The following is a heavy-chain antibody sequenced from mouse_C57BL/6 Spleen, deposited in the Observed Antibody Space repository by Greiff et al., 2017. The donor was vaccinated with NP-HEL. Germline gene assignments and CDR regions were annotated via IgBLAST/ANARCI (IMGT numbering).Heavy chain of an antibody. J-gene: IGHJ4*01. Sequence: QVQLLQSGPELVKPGASVKLSCKASGYTFTSYDINWVKQRPGQGLAWIGWIYPSAGSTKYNEKFKGKATLTVDTSSSTAYMELHSLTSEDSAVYFCARSFITTVVATEAMDYWGQGTSVTVAS. D-gene: IGHD1-1*01. V-gene: IGHV1-85*01. CDR1: GYTFTSYD. CDR2: IYPSAGST. CDR3: ARSFITTVVATEAMDY.